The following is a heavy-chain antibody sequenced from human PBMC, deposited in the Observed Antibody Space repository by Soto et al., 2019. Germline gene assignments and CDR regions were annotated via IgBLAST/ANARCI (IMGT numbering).Heavy chain of an antibody. D-gene: IGHD6-13*01. V-gene: IGHV1-18*01. J-gene: IGHJ4*02. CDR1: GYTFTSYG. CDR3: ARDRAWGSSSSWYFDY. CDR2: ISAYNGNT. Sequence: EASVKVSCKASGYTFTSYGISWVRQAPGQGLEWMGWISAYNGNTNYAQKLQGRVTMTTDTSTSTAYMELRSLRSDDTAVYYCARDRAWGSSSSWYFDYWGQGTLVTVSS.